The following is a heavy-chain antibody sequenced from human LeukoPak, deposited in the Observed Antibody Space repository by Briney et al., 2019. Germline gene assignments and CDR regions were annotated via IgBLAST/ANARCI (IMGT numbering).Heavy chain of an antibody. CDR1: GLTSADHY. D-gene: IGHD1-14*01. CDR3: GRGQSLGNHRPVAFDI. CDR2: IRKKSNSYTT. V-gene: IGHV3-72*01. J-gene: IGHJ3*02. Sequence: PGGSLRLSCVASGLTSADHYMDWVRQAPGKGLEWVGRIRKKSNSYTTEYAASVKGRFSVSRDESNNSVYLQMNSLETQDTALYFWGRGQSLGNHRPVAFDIWGQGTMVTVSS.